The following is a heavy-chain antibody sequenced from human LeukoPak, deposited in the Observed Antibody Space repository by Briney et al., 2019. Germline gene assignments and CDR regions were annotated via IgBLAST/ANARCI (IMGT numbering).Heavy chain of an antibody. CDR1: GFTFSSYD. CDR2: ISYDGSNK. Sequence: GGSLRLSCAASGFTFSSYDIHWVRQAPGKGLEWVAVISYDGSNKYYVDSVKGRFTISRDNAKNSLYLQMRSLRAEDTAVYYCASGPGLDYWGQGTLVTVSS. V-gene: IGHV3-30*03. CDR3: ASGPGLDY. J-gene: IGHJ4*02.